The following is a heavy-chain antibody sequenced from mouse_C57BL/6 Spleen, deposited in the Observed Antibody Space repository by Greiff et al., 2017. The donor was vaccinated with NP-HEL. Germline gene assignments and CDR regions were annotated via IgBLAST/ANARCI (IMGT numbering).Heavy chain of an antibody. CDR3: ARFGIYYGNYYYAMDY. J-gene: IGHJ4*01. V-gene: IGHV1-80*01. CDR2: IYPGDGDT. CDR1: GYAFSSYW. Sequence: VQLQQSGAELVKPGASVKISCKASGYAFSSYWMKWVKQRPGKGLEWIGQIYPGDGDTNYNGKFKGKATLTADKSSSTAYMQLSSLTSEDSAVYFCARFGIYYGNYYYAMDYWGQGTSVTVSS. D-gene: IGHD2-1*01.